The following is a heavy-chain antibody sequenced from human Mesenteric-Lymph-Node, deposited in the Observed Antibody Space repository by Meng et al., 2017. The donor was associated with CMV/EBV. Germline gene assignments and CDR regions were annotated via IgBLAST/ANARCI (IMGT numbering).Heavy chain of an antibody. J-gene: IGHJ5*02. Sequence: GGSLRLSCAASGFTFSSYAMSWVRQAPGKGLEWVSAISGSGGSTYYADSVKGRFTISRDNAKNTLYLQMNSLRAEDTAVYYCARAQGQWFDPWGQGTLVTVSS. CDR2: ISGSGGST. CDR3: ARAQGQWFDP. V-gene: IGHV3-23*01. CDR1: GFTFSSYA.